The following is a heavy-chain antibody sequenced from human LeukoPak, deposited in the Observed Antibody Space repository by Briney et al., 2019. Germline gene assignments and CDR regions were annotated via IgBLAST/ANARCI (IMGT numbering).Heavy chain of an antibody. V-gene: IGHV3-21*01. CDR3: ARDASADILTGYYLRKNPPPTY. D-gene: IGHD3-9*01. CDR1: GFTFSSYS. Sequence: GGSLRLSCAASGFTFSSYSMNWVRQAPGKGLEWVSSISSSSSYIYYADSVKGRFTISRDNAKNSLYLQMNSLRAEATAVYYCARDASADILTGYYLRKNPPPTYWGQGTLVTVSS. J-gene: IGHJ4*02. CDR2: ISSSSSYI.